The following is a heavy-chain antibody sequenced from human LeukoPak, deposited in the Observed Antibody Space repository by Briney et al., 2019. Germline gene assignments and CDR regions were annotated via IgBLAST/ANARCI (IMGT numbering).Heavy chain of an antibody. D-gene: IGHD3-10*01. V-gene: IGHV1-2*02. CDR3: ARDQYYRKNWFAP. CDR1: GYTFTGYY. J-gene: IGHJ5*02. Sequence: ASVNVSCKASGYTFTGYYMHWVRQAPGQGPEWMGWINPNRGGTNYAQKFQGRVTMTRDTSISTAYMGLSRLRSDDTAVYYCARDQYYRKNWFAPWGQGTLVTVSS. CDR2: INPNRGGT.